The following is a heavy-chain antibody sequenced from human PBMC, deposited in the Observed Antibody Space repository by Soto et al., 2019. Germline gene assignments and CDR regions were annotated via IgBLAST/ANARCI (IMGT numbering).Heavy chain of an antibody. CDR3: ARDGLGYCSGGSCYSGWYFDL. Sequence: QVQLVESGGGVVQPGRSLRLSCAASGFTFSSYAMHWVRQAPGKGLEWVAVISYDGSNKYYADSVKGRFTISRDNSKNTLYLQMNSLRAEDTAVYYCARDGLGYCSGGSCYSGWYFDLWGRDTLVTVSS. CDR2: ISYDGSNK. D-gene: IGHD2-15*01. CDR1: GFTFSSYA. V-gene: IGHV3-30-3*01. J-gene: IGHJ2*01.